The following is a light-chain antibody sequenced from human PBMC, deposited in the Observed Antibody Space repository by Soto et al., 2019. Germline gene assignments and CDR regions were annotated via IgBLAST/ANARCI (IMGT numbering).Light chain of an antibody. CDR3: QQRNSDPWIS. V-gene: IGKV1-9*01. CDR1: QAISTY. Sequence: IHLTQSPSLLSASVGDRVTITCRASQAISTYLAWYQQTSGKAPKLLISAASTLQRGVPSRFRGSGSGTQFTLTISSLQPEDFATYYCQQRNSDPWISSGQGTRPEI. J-gene: IGKJ5*01. CDR2: AAS.